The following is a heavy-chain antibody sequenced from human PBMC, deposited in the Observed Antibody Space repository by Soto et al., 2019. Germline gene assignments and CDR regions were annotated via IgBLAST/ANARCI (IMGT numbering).Heavy chain of an antibody. Sequence: SETLSLTCTVSGGSVSSNSYSWGWIRQCPGKGMEWIGSVSSSGNTNYNPSLKSRVILSLDTSTSEVSLSLTSVTAADAAVYFCARFSPPRKSYDSNPGWFDPWGQGIMVTVSS. CDR1: GGSVSSNSYS. J-gene: IGHJ5*02. V-gene: IGHV4-61*01. D-gene: IGHD3-22*01. CDR3: ARFSPPRKSYDSNPGWFDP. CDR2: VSSSGNT.